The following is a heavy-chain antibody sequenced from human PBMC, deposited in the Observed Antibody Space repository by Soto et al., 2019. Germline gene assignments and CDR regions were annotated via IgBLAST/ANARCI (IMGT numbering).Heavy chain of an antibody. J-gene: IGHJ4*02. CDR2: ISGSGGST. D-gene: IGHD6-19*01. Sequence: GGSLRLSCAASGFTFSSYGMHWVRQAPGKGLEWVSAISGSGGSTYYADSVKGRFTISRDNSKNTLYLQMNSLRAEDTAVYYCARDQMAGPFDYWGQGTLVTVSS. CDR1: GFTFSSYG. V-gene: IGHV3-23*01. CDR3: ARDQMAGPFDY.